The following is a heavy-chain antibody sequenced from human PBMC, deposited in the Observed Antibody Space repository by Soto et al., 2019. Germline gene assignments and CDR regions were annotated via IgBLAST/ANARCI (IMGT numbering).Heavy chain of an antibody. Sequence: QVQVVESGGGVVQPGRSLRLSCAASGFTFSSHAMHWVRQAPGKGLEWVALISYDGINKYCADSVKGRFTISRDNSKNTVYLQMNSLRVEDTAVYFCARPTTDYYYYGMDVWGQGTTVTVSS. CDR3: ARPTTDYYYYGMDV. V-gene: IGHV3-30-3*01. D-gene: IGHD4-4*01. CDR1: GFTFSSHA. CDR2: ISYDGINK. J-gene: IGHJ6*02.